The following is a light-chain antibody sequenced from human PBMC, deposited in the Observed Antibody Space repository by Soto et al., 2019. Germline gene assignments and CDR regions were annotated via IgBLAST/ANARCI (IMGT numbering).Light chain of an antibody. CDR3: QQYGGSSWT. Sequence: EIVLTQSPGTLSLSPGERATLSCRASQSVRSTHLAWYQQKPGQAPRLLIYGASSRATGIPDRFSGSGSGTGFTLTISRLEPEDFAVYYCQQYGGSSWTFGQGTKVDIK. CDR1: QSVRSTH. CDR2: GAS. J-gene: IGKJ1*01. V-gene: IGKV3-20*01.